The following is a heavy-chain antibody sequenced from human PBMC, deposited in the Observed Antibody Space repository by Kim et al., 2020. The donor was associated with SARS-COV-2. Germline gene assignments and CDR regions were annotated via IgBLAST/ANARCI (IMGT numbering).Heavy chain of an antibody. CDR2: ISGSGGST. J-gene: IGHJ4*02. D-gene: IGHD3-16*02. CDR1: GFTFSSYA. CDR3: AKDSVIQYYFDY. V-gene: IGHV3-23*01. Sequence: GGSLRLSCAASGFTFSSYAMSWVRQAPGKGLEWVSGISGSGGSTYYADSVKGRFTISRDNSKNTLYLQMNSLRAEDTAVYYCAKDSVIQYYFDYWGQGTLVTVSS.